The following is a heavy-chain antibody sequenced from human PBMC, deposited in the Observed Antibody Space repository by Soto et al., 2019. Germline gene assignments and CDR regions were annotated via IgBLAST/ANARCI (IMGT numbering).Heavy chain of an antibody. Sequence: GESLKISCKGSGYSFTSYWISWVRQMPGKGLEWMGRIDPSDSYTNYSPSFQGHVTISADKSISTAYLQWSSLKASDTAMYYCARHGTLEWLLYRYYFDYWGQGALVTVSS. V-gene: IGHV5-10-1*01. CDR1: GYSFTSYW. CDR3: ARHGTLEWLLYRYYFDY. D-gene: IGHD3-3*01. CDR2: IDPSDSYT. J-gene: IGHJ4*02.